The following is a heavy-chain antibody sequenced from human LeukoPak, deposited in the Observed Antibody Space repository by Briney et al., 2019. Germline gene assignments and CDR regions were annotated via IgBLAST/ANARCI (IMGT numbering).Heavy chain of an antibody. D-gene: IGHD2-21*02. CDR3: ARSYCGGDCYSDFDY. J-gene: IGHJ4*02. CDR1: GFTFSSYA. Sequence: GRSLRLSCAASGFTFSSYAMHWVRQAPGKGLEWVAVISYDGSNKYYADSVKGRFTISRDNSKNTLYLQMNSLRAEDTAVYYCARSYCGGDCYSDFDYWGQGTLVTVSS. V-gene: IGHV3-30-3*01. CDR2: ISYDGSNK.